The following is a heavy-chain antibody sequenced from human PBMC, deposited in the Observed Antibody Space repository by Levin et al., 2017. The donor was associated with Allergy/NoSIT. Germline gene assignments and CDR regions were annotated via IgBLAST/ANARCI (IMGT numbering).Heavy chain of an antibody. CDR1: GFTFSSYG. Sequence: GGSLRLSCAASGFTFSSYGMHWVRQAPGKGLEWVAVISYDGSNKYYADSVKGRFTISRDNSKNTLYLQMNSLRAEDTAVYYCAKDLPSRYNWNYFFDYYGMDVWGQGTTVTVSS. V-gene: IGHV3-30*18. CDR2: ISYDGSNK. CDR3: AKDLPSRYNWNYFFDYYGMDV. D-gene: IGHD1-7*01. J-gene: IGHJ6*02.